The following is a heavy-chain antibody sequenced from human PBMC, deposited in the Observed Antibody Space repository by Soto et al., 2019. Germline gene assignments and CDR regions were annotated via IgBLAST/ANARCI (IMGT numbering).Heavy chain of an antibody. Sequence: TSETLSLTCTVSGGSISSGGYYWSWIRQHPGKGLEWIGYIYYSGSTYYNPSLKSRVTISVDTSKNQFSLKLSSVTAADTAVYYCARRYSSGFAYWGQGTLVTVSS. J-gene: IGHJ4*02. V-gene: IGHV4-31*03. CDR1: GGSISSGGYY. D-gene: IGHD6-19*01. CDR2: IYYSGST. CDR3: ARRYSSGFAY.